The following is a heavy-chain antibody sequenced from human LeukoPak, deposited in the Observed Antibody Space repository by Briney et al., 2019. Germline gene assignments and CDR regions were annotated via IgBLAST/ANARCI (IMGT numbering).Heavy chain of an antibody. D-gene: IGHD5-18*01. V-gene: IGHV3-30*03. J-gene: IGHJ4*02. Sequence: GGTLRLSCAASGFTFSSYGMSWVRQAPGKGLEWVAVISYDGTNEKYADSVKGRFTISRDNSKNTLYLQINSLRTEDTAVYYCARDLASYGFLDYWGQGTLVTVSS. CDR1: GFTFSSYG. CDR3: ARDLASYGFLDY. CDR2: ISYDGTNE.